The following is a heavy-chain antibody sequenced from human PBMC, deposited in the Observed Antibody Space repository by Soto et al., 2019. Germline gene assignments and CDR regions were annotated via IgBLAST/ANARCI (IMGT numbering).Heavy chain of an antibody. CDR1: VGSISRGGYY. J-gene: IGHJ4*02. CDR2: IYYSGST. V-gene: IGHV4-31*03. Sequence: QVQLLESGPGLVKSSQTLSLTCTVSVGSISRGGYYWSWILQHPGKGLEWIGYIYYSGSTYSIPSLKSRVTISLDTSKNQFSLKLSSVTAADTAVYYCARQRTVTPTIDYWGQGTLITVSS. CDR3: ARQRTVTPTIDY. D-gene: IGHD4-17*01.